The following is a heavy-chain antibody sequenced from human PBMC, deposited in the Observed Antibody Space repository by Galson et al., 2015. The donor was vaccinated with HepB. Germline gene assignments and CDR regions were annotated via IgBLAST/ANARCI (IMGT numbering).Heavy chain of an antibody. J-gene: IGHJ4*02. Sequence: ETLSLTCTVSGGSISRHYWNWIRQPAGKGLEWIGRIYTSGTTNYNSSLKSRVTLSVVTSKNQFSLKLSSVTAADTAVYYCAREFCSGGGCSSEFYFDYWGQGTLVTVSS. CDR3: AREFCSGGGCSSEFYFDY. CDR1: GGSISRHY. D-gene: IGHD2-15*01. V-gene: IGHV4-4*07. CDR2: IYTSGTT.